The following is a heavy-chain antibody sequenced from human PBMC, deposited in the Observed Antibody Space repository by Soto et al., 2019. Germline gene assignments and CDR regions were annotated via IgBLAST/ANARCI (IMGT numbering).Heavy chain of an antibody. CDR2: ISYSGTT. CDR3: AGSVRGGDYFEVFDY. CDR1: VCPINSGGYY. Sequence: QVQLQESGPGLVTPSETLSLTCTVSVCPINSGGYYWSCVRQYPGKGLEWVGYISYSGTTFYNPSFKSRVSMSADTAKNQISLRLRSVTAADTAVYYCAGSVRGGDYFEVFDYGGQGILVTVSS. V-gene: IGHV4-31*03. J-gene: IGHJ4*02. D-gene: IGHD2-21*02.